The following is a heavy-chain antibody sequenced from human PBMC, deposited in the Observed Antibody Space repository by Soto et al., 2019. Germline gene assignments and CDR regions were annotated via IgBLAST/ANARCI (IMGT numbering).Heavy chain of an antibody. J-gene: IGHJ6*02. CDR2: ISASGSST. CDR1: GFTFSNYV. V-gene: IGHV3-23*01. D-gene: IGHD3-22*01. CDR3: AKDKIPSYDSDGYDGAGDAMDV. Sequence: GGSLRRTWAACGFTFSNYVMTWVRQAPGKGLEWVSAISASGSSTYSADSVKGRFSISRDNSKNTLYLQMNSLRAEDTAVYYCAKDKIPSYDSDGYDGAGDAMDVWGQGTTVTVSS.